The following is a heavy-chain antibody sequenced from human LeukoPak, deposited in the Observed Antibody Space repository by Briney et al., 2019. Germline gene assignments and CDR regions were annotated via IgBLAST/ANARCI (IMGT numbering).Heavy chain of an antibody. Sequence: GGSLRLSCAASGFTFSSYAMHWVRQAPGKGLEWVAVISYDGSNKYYEDSVKGRFTISRDNSKNTLYLQMNSLRAEDTAVYYCARDRRTLHGAADYWGQGTLVTVSS. V-gene: IGHV3-30*04. CDR1: GFTFSSYA. CDR3: ARDRRTLHGAADY. CDR2: ISYDGSNK. D-gene: IGHD4-11*01. J-gene: IGHJ4*02.